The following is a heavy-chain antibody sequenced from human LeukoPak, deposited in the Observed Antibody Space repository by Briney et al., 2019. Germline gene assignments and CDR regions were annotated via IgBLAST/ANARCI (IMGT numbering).Heavy chain of an antibody. J-gene: IGHJ4*02. V-gene: IGHV3-21*01. CDR3: ARGGSSGGWQIDY. Sequence: GGSLRLSCAASGFTFSSYSMNWVRQAPGKGLEWVSSISSSSSYIYYADSVKGRFTISRDNAKNSLYLQMNILRAEDTAVYYCARGGSSGGWQIDYWGQGTLVTVSS. CDR2: ISSSSSYI. CDR1: GFTFSSYS. D-gene: IGHD6-19*01.